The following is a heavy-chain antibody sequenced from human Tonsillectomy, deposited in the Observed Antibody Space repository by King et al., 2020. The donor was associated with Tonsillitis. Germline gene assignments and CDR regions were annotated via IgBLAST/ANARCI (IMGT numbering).Heavy chain of an antibody. CDR1: GFTFSSYA. V-gene: IGHV3-23*04. J-gene: IGHJ4*02. CDR3: ARGLGGTGSGLNMVVGPGVPHPDY. D-gene: IGHD2-2*01. Sequence: VQLVESGGGLVQPGGSLRLSCAASGFTFSSYAMSWVRQAPGKGLEWVLGISGSGGSTYYADSVKGRFTISRDNSKNTLYLQMDSLRAEDTAVYYCARGLGGTGSGLNMVVGPGVPHPDYGGQGTLVTVSS. CDR2: ISGSGGST.